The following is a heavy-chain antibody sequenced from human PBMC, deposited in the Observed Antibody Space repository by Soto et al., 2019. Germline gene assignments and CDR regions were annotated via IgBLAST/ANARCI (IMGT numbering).Heavy chain of an antibody. Sequence: QVQLVQSGAEVKKPGSSVKVSCKAAGGTFSSYAISWVRQAPGQGLEWMGGIIPIFGTANYAQKFQGRVTITADESTSTAYMELSSLRSEDTAVYYCARYRTRHGYNHIDYWGQGTLVTVSS. V-gene: IGHV1-69*01. J-gene: IGHJ4*02. D-gene: IGHD5-12*01. CDR1: GGTFSSYA. CDR3: ARYRTRHGYNHIDY. CDR2: IIPIFGTA.